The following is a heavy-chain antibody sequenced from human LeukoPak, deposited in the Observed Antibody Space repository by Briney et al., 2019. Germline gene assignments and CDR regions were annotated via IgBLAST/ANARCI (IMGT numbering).Heavy chain of an antibody. Sequence: SETLSLTCAVYGGPFSGYYWSWIRQPPGKGLEWIGEINHSGSTNYNPSLKSRVTISVDTSKYQFSLKLSSVTAADTAVYYCARARWYSNWFDPWGQGTLVTVSS. CDR3: ARARWYSNWFDP. CDR1: GGPFSGYY. J-gene: IGHJ5*02. D-gene: IGHD1-1*01. V-gene: IGHV4-34*01. CDR2: INHSGST.